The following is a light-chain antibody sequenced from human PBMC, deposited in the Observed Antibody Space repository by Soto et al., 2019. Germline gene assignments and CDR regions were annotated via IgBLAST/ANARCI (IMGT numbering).Light chain of an antibody. J-gene: IGKJ5*01. Sequence: DIQMTQSPFSLSASVGDRVTITCRTSQSISYDLNWYQQKAGKAPKLLIYAASSLQSGVPSRFSGSGSGTHFTLTISSLQTEDFATYYCQQIYSIPITFGQGTRLEIK. V-gene: IGKV1-39*01. CDR2: AAS. CDR3: QQIYSIPIT. CDR1: QSISYD.